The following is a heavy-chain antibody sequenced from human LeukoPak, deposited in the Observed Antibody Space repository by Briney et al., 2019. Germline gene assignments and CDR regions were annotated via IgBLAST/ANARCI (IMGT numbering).Heavy chain of an antibody. V-gene: IGHV3-53*01. CDR1: GFTVSSNY. Sequence: GGSLGLSCAASGFTVSSNYMSWVRQAPGKGLEWVSVIYSGGSTYYADSVKGRFTISRDNSKNTLYLQMNSLRAEDTAVYYCARGKNTAMVDYWGQGTLVTVSS. J-gene: IGHJ4*02. CDR3: ARGKNTAMVDY. CDR2: IYSGGST. D-gene: IGHD5-18*01.